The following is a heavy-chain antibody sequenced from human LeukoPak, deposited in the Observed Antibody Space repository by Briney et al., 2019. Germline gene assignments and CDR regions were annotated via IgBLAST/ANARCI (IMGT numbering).Heavy chain of an antibody. CDR3: ARGWYYDFWSGYYDY. Sequence: SETLSLTCTVSGGSISSYYWSWIRQPPGKGLEWIGYIYYSGSTNYNPSLKSRVTISVDTSKNQFSLKLSSVTAADTAVYYCARGWYYDFWSGYYDYWGQGTLVTVSS. V-gene: IGHV4-59*12. CDR1: GGSISSYY. CDR2: IYYSGST. J-gene: IGHJ4*02. D-gene: IGHD3-3*01.